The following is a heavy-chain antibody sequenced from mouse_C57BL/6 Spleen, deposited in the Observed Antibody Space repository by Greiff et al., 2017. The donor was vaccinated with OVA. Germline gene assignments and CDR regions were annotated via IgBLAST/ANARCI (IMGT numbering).Heavy chain of an antibody. J-gene: IGHJ4*01. CDR3: ARILRSQYYYAMDY. V-gene: IGHV1-26*01. D-gene: IGHD1-1*01. CDR2: INPNNGGT. Sequence: EVQLQQSGPELVKPGASVKISCKASGYTFTDYYMNWVKQSHGKSLEWIGDINPNNGGTSYNQKFKGKATLTVDKSSSTAYMELRSLTSEDSAVYYCARILRSQYYYAMDYWGQGTSVTVSS. CDR1: GYTFTDYY.